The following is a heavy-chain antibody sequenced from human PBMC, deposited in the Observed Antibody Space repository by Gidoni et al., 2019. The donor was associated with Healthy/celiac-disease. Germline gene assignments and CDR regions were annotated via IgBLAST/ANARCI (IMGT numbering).Heavy chain of an antibody. Sequence: EVQLVESGGGLVQPGGSLRLSCAASGFTFSSYEMNWVRQAPGKGLEWVSYISSSGSTIYYADSVKGRFTISRDNAKNSLYLQMNSLRAEDTAVYYCARSGPSRGIVVVITEYFDYWGQGTLVTVSS. CDR3: ARSGPSRGIVVVITEYFDY. D-gene: IGHD3-22*01. CDR1: GFTFSSYE. V-gene: IGHV3-48*03. CDR2: ISSSGSTI. J-gene: IGHJ4*02.